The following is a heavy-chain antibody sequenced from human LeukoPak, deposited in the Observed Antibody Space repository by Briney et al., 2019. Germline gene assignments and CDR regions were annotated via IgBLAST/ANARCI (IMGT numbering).Heavy chain of an antibody. Sequence: GASVKVSCKASGYTFTSYDINWVRQATGQGLEWMGWMTPNSGYTGYAQKFQGRVTITRNTSITTAYMELSSLRFGDTAVYYCARGRDGYNFGYFDLWGRGTLVTVSS. CDR2: MTPNSGYT. CDR3: ARGRDGYNFGYFDL. D-gene: IGHD5-24*01. CDR1: GYTFTSYD. J-gene: IGHJ2*01. V-gene: IGHV1-8*03.